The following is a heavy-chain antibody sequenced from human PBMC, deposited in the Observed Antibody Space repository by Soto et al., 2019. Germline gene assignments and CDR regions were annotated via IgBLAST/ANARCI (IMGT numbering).Heavy chain of an antibody. CDR2: IYSGGST. Sequence: GGSLRLSCAASGFTVSSNYVSWVRPAPGKGLEWVSVIYSGGSTYYADSVKGRFTIPRDNSKNTLYLQMNSLRAEDTAVYYCARDQKYCSSTSCYEGNYYYYYMDVWGKGTTVTVSS. CDR3: ARDQKYCSSTSCYEGNYYYYYMDV. D-gene: IGHD2-2*01. CDR1: GFTVSSNY. J-gene: IGHJ6*03. V-gene: IGHV3-66*01.